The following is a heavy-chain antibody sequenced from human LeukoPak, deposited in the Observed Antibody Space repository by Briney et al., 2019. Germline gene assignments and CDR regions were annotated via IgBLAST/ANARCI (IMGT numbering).Heavy chain of an antibody. D-gene: IGHD3-22*01. CDR3: ARILDRDI. CDR1: GGPITNSY. V-gene: IGHV4-4*07. CDR2: IHATGST. Sequence: PSETLSLTCTVSGGPITNSYWSWIRHSAGTGMEWIGRIHATGSTDYSPSLKSRVSMSLDMPTKQFSLTLSAVTAADPATYYCARILDRDIWGQGTLVTVSP. J-gene: IGHJ3*02.